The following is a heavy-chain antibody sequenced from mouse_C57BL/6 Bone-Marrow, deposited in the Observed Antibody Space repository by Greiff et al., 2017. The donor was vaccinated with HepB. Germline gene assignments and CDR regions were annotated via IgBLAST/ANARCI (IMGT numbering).Heavy chain of an antibody. J-gene: IGHJ4*01. CDR1: GFSLTSYG. Sequence: QVQLKQSGPGLVQPSQSLSITCTVSGFSLTSYGVHWVRQPPGKGLEWLGVIWSGGSTDYNAAFISRLSISKDNSKSQVFIKMNSLQADDTAIYYCAKNPYNYDVGYYAMDYWGQGTSVTVSS. V-gene: IGHV2-4*01. CDR3: AKNPYNYDVGYYAMDY. CDR2: IWSGGST. D-gene: IGHD2-12*01.